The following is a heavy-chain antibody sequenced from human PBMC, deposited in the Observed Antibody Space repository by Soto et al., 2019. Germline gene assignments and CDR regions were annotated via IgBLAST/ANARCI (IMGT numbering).Heavy chain of an antibody. CDR2: ISYDGSNK. D-gene: IGHD2-2*01. CDR1: GFTFSSYA. J-gene: IGHJ6*02. Sequence: QAGGSLRLSCAASGFTFSSYAMHWVRQAPGKGLEWVAVISYDGSNKYYADSVKGRFTISRDNSKNTLYLQMNSLRAEDTAVYYCARDRLNIVVVPAATDYYYYGMDVWGQGTTVTVSS. CDR3: ARDRLNIVVVPAATDYYYYGMDV. V-gene: IGHV3-30-3*01.